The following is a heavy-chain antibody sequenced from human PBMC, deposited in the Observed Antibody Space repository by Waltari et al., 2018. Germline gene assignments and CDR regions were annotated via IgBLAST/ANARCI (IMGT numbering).Heavy chain of an antibody. D-gene: IGHD2-2*01. CDR1: EFTFDDDA. CDR3: TRVSTVPAAADAFDI. Sequence: EVQVVESGGDLVQPGRSLRLSCIGSEFTFDDDAMSWFRQAPGRVRGWVGLIRTRDHGGTTEDAASVKGRFSISRNDVRRIAYLQMNSLKTEDTAVYYCTRVSTVPAAADAFDIWGQGTMVTVSS. J-gene: IGHJ3*02. CDR2: IRTRDHGGTT. V-gene: IGHV3-49*03.